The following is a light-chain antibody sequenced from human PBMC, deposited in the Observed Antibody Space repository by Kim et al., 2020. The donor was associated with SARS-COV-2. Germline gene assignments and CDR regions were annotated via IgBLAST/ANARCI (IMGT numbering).Light chain of an antibody. CDR2: GAS. Sequence: SLGTRATLSCRASQSVSSSLAWYQQKPGQAPRLLIYGASTRATGIPARFSGSGSGTEFTLSISSLQSEDSAIYYCQHYHNWPAGHTFGQGTKLEI. CDR1: QSVSSS. CDR3: QHYHNWPAGHT. J-gene: IGKJ2*01. V-gene: IGKV3-15*01.